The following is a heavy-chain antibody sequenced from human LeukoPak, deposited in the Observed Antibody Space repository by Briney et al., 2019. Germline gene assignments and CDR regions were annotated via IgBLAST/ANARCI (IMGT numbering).Heavy chain of an antibody. D-gene: IGHD6-13*01. CDR2: IYTSGST. Sequence: SQTLSLICTVSGGSISSGSYYWSWIRQPAGKGLEWIGRIYTSGSTNYNPSLKSRVTISVDTSKNQFSLKLSSVTAADTAVYYCASTGIAAAGSDYWGQGTLVTVSS. CDR3: ASTGIAAAGSDY. CDR1: GGSISSGSYY. V-gene: IGHV4-61*02. J-gene: IGHJ4*02.